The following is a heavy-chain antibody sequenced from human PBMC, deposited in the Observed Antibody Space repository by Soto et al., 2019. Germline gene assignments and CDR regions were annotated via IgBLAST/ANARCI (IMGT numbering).Heavy chain of an antibody. CDR2: IYYSGTT. V-gene: IGHV4-59*08. J-gene: IGHJ6*02. D-gene: IGHD2-2*01. CDR1: GGSISSYY. Sequence: QVQLQESGPGLVKPSETLSLTCTVSGGSISSYYWSWIRQPPGKGLEWIGYIYYSGTTSYNPSLKGRVTISVDTSKNQCSTKLSSVTAADTAVYYCARHAPYCSSTSHCAYGMDVWGQGTTVTVSS. CDR3: ARHAPYCSSTSHCAYGMDV.